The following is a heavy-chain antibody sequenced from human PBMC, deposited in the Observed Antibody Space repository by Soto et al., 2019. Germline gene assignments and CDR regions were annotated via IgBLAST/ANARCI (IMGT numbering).Heavy chain of an antibody. D-gene: IGHD6-13*01. Sequence: ASVKVSCKASGYTFSSYDINWVRQAPGQGLEWMGWINPNSGGTNYAQKFQGWVTMTRDTSISTAYMELSRLRSDDTAVYYCAREFSSSWFHHGMDVWGQGTTVTVSS. CDR2: INPNSGGT. J-gene: IGHJ6*02. V-gene: IGHV1-2*04. CDR3: AREFSSSWFHHGMDV. CDR1: GYTFSSYD.